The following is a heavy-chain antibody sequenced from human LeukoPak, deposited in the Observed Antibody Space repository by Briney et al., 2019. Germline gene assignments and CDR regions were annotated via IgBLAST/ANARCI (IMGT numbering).Heavy chain of an antibody. CDR3: ATGRYSSGWPYEGAFDI. Sequence: ASVKVSCKVSGYTLTELTMHWVRQAPGKGLEWMGGVNPEDGETIYAQKFQGRVTMTEDTSTDTAYMELSSLRSEDTAVYYCATGRYSSGWPYEGAFDIWGQGTMATVSS. D-gene: IGHD6-19*01. CDR2: VNPEDGET. CDR1: GYTLTELT. J-gene: IGHJ3*02. V-gene: IGHV1-24*01.